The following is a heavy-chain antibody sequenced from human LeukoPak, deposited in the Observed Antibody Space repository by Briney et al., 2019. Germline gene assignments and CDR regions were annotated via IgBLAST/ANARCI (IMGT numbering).Heavy chain of an antibody. CDR2: INPNSGGT. Sequence: ASVKVSCKASGYIFTSYYMHWVRQAPGQGLEWMGWINPNSGGTNYAQKFQGRVTMTRDTSISTAYMELSRLRSDDTAVYYCARGSLYRRVATPRPYIYWGQGTLVTVSS. CDR3: ARGSLYRRVATPRPYIY. J-gene: IGHJ4*02. D-gene: IGHD5-12*01. V-gene: IGHV1-2*02. CDR1: GYIFTSYY.